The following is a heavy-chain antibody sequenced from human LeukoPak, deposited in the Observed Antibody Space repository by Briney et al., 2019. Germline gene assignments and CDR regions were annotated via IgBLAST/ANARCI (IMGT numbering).Heavy chain of an antibody. Sequence: PSETLSLTCAVYGGSFSGYYWSWIRQPPGKGLEWIGYIYYSGSTDYNPSLKSRVTISVDTSKNQFSLKLSSVTAADTALYYCARLIRDSSGFYYFDLWGQGTLVTVSS. CDR3: ARLIRDSSGFYYFDL. CDR2: IYYSGST. CDR1: GGSFSGYY. D-gene: IGHD3-22*01. V-gene: IGHV4-59*08. J-gene: IGHJ4*02.